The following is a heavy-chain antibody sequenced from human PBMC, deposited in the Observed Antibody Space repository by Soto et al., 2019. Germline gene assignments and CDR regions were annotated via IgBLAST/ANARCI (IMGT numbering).Heavy chain of an antibody. CDR3: VRSGTARLLRHSWFDT. V-gene: IGHV3-21*01. Sequence: EVQLVESGGGLAKPGGSLRLSCAASGFTFNTYDMNWVRQAPGKGLVWVSSITTSSAYIYYADSLKGRITIARDNAKNPLFLQMNSPGAEDTAVYYCVRSGTARLLRHSWFDTWGQGTLVTVSS. D-gene: IGHD3-16*01. CDR1: GFTFNTYD. CDR2: ITTSSAYI. J-gene: IGHJ5*02.